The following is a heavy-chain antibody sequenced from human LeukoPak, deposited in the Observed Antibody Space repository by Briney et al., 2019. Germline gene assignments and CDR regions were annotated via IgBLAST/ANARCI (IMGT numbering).Heavy chain of an antibody. D-gene: IGHD3-10*01. J-gene: IGHJ4*02. V-gene: IGHV3-23*01. CDR2: ISGSGGST. CDR1: GFTFSSYA. Sequence: PGGSLRLPCAASGFTFSSYAMSWVRQAPGKGLEWVSAISGSGGSTYYADSVKGRFTISGDNSKNTLYLQMNSLRAEDTAVYYCAKDLGRGYYGSGLDYWGQGTLVTVSS. CDR3: AKDLGRGYYGSGLDY.